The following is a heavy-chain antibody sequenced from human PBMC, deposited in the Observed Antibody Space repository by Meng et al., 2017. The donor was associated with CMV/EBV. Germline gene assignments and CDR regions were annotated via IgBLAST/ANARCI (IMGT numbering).Heavy chain of an antibody. V-gene: IGHV4-34*01. CDR3: ARVWDSGWDY. CDR2: INHSGST. CDR1: GGSFSGYY. D-gene: IGHD3-22*01. Sequence: QWQGQHGAAGLFKPSGMLSPTLAVYGGSFSGYYWSWIRQPPGKGLEWIGEINHSGSTNYNPSLKSRVTISVDTSKNQFSLKLSSVTAADTAVYYCARVWDSGWDYWGQGTLVTVSS. J-gene: IGHJ4*02.